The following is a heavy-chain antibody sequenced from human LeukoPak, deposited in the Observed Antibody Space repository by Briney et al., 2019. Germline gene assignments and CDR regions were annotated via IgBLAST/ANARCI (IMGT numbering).Heavy chain of an antibody. V-gene: IGHV4-39*01. D-gene: IGHD6-19*01. J-gene: IGHJ4*02. CDR2: IYYSGST. CDR1: GGSISSSSYY. CDR3: ARHDSGGWYYFDY. Sequence: SETLSLTCTVSGGSISSSSYYWGWLREPPGKGLEWIGSIYYSGSTYYNLSLKTRVTISVDTSKNQFSLKLSSVTAADTVGYYCARHDSGGWYYFDYWGQGTLVTVSS.